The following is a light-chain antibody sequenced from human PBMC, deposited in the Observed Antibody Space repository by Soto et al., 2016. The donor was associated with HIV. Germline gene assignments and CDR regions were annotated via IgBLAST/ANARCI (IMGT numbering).Light chain of an antibody. CDR3: VQHNSYPRT. J-gene: IGKJ1*01. Sequence: DIQLTQSPSFLSASVGDRVTITCRASQGISNYLAWYQQKPGKAPKLLIYTASTLQSGVPSRFSGSGSGTEFTLTINSLQPEDFATYYCVQHNSYPRTFGQGTTVEIK. V-gene: IGKV1-9*01. CDR2: TAS. CDR1: QGISNY.